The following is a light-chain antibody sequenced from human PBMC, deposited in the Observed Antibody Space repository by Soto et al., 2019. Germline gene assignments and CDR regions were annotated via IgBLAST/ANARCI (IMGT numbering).Light chain of an antibody. Sequence: EIVMTQSPATLSVSPGERATLSCRASQSVSSNLAWYQQKPGQAPRLVIYAASTRATGIPARFSGSGSGTEFTLTISSLQSEDFAVYYCHQYNNWPRTFGGGTKVEIK. V-gene: IGKV3-15*01. J-gene: IGKJ4*01. CDR2: AAS. CDR3: HQYNNWPRT. CDR1: QSVSSN.